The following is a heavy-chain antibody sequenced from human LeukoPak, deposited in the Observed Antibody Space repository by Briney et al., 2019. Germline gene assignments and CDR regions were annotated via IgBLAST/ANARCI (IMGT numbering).Heavy chain of an antibody. Sequence: GRSLRLSCAASGLTFSAHGMHWVRQAPGKGLEWVAPTWYNGSSEYYAASVKCRLTISIDNSKNTLLQMNSLRAEDTAVYYCAKDRGVVRGVDYWGQGTLVTVSS. CDR3: AKDRGVVRGVDY. V-gene: IGHV3-33*06. D-gene: IGHD3-10*01. CDR1: GLTFSAHG. CDR2: TWYNGSSE. J-gene: IGHJ4*02.